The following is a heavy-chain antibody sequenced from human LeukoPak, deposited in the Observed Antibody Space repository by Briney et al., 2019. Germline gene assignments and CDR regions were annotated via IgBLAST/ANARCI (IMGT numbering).Heavy chain of an antibody. Sequence: ASVKVSCKASGYTFTSYDINWVRQATGQGLEWMGWMNPNSGNTGYAQKLQGRVTMTRNTSISTAYMELSSLRSEDTAVYYCAKPSGSDAFDIWGQGTMVTVSS. CDR1: GYTFTSYD. CDR3: AKPSGSDAFDI. V-gene: IGHV1-8*01. J-gene: IGHJ3*02. D-gene: IGHD1-26*01. CDR2: MNPNSGNT.